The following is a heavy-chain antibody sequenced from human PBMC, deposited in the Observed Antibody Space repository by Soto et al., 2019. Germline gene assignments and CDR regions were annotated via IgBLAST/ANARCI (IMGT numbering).Heavy chain of an antibody. CDR1: GFTFSSYA. V-gene: IGHV3-30-3*01. D-gene: IGHD3-10*01. CDR2: ISYDGSNK. Sequence: QVQLVESGGGVVQPGRSLRLSCAASGFTFSSYAMHWVRQAPGKGLEWVAVISYDGSNKYYADSVKARFTISRDNSKNTLYLQMNSLRAEDTAVYYCARASTYGSESYYPAFWVQGALVTVSS. CDR3: ARASTYGSESYYPAF. J-gene: IGHJ4*02.